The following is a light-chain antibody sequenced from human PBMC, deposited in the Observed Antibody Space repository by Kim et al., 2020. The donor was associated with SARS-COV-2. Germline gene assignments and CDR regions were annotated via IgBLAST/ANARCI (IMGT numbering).Light chain of an antibody. J-gene: IGLJ3*02. CDR1: NSGSKS. Sequence: SYELTQPPSVSVAPGKTARITCGGNNSGSKSVHWYQQKSGQAPVLVIYYDSDRPSGIPERFSGSNSGNTATLTISRVEAGDEADYYCQVWDSSSDHWVFGGGTQLTVL. V-gene: IGLV3-21*04. CDR2: YDS. CDR3: QVWDSSSDHWV.